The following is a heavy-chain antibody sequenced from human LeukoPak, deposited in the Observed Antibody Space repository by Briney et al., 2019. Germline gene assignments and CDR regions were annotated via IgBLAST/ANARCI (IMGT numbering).Heavy chain of an antibody. V-gene: IGHV1-69*04. CDR2: IIPILGIA. D-gene: IGHD6-13*01. J-gene: IGHJ4*02. Sequence: ASVKVSCKASGGTFSSYAISWVRQAPGQGVEWMGRIIPILGIANYAQKFQGRVTITADKSTSTAYMELSSLRSEDTAVYYCARVPNIERLAANGDYWGQGTLVTVSS. CDR1: GGTFSSYA. CDR3: ARVPNIERLAANGDY.